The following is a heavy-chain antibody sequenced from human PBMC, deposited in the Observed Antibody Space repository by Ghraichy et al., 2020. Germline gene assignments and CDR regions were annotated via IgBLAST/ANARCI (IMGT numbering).Heavy chain of an antibody. CDR2: ITGDGSTT. Sequence: LSLTCVASGFHFRSYWMNWVRQAPGKGLVWVSFITGDGSTTTYADSVEGRFTISRDNAKNTLYLQMNSLRAEDTAVYYCARDADGHFDLWGQGTLVSVSS. CDR3: ARDADGHFDL. V-gene: IGHV3-74*01. J-gene: IGHJ4*02. CDR1: GFHFRSYW. D-gene: IGHD5-24*01.